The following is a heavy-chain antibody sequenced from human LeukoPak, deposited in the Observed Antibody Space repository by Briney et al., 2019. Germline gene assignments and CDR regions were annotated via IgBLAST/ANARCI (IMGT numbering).Heavy chain of an antibody. Sequence: GASVKVSCKASGYTFTGYYMHWVRQAPGQGLEWMGWINPNSGGTNYAQKFQGRVTMTRDTSISTAYMELSRLRSDDKAVYYCARAPSSSWYWDYYYYMDVWGKGTTVTVSS. D-gene: IGHD6-13*01. CDR3: ARAPSSSWYWDYYYYMDV. V-gene: IGHV1-2*02. CDR1: GYTFTGYY. CDR2: INPNSGGT. J-gene: IGHJ6*03.